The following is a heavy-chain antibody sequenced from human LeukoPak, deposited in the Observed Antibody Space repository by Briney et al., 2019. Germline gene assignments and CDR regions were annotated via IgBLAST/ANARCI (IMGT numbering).Heavy chain of an antibody. CDR1: GFTFSSYS. J-gene: IGHJ4*02. CDR2: ISSSSSYI. V-gene: IGHV3-21*01. D-gene: IGHD5/OR15-5a*01. CDR3: ARDSARSLAVDVYQLEY. Sequence: WGSLRLFCAASGFTFSSYSMNWGRHAPGKGLELGSSISSSSSYIYYADSVKGRFTISRDNANNSLYLQMNSLRAEDTAVYYCARDSARSLAVDVYQLEYWGQGTLVTVSS.